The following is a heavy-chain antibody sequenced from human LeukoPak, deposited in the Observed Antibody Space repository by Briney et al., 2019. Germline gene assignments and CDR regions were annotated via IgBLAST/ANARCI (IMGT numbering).Heavy chain of an antibody. J-gene: IGHJ5*02. D-gene: IGHD6-13*01. CDR3: ARGYSSSWYFNWFDP. V-gene: IGHV4-39*07. CDR2: IYHSGST. CDR1: GGSISSSSYY. Sequence: SETLSLTCTVSGGSISSSSYYWGWIRQPPGKGLEWIGTIYHSGSTYYNPSLKSRVTISVDTSKNQFSLKLSSVTAADTAAYYCARGYSSSWYFNWFDPWGQGTLVTVSS.